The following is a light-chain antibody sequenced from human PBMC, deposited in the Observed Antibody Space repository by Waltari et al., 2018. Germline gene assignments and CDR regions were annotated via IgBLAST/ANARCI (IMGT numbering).Light chain of an antibody. Sequence: QPVLTQPPSAPATPGQKVVISCSARSSHIGTHTLNCLHKLPGAAPILLIYVNNQRPSGFPDRFSGSKSGTSASLVVSGLQSDDEAEYYCAAWDDSLNGLVFGGGTKLTVL. CDR1: SSHIGTHT. CDR2: VNN. J-gene: IGLJ2*01. CDR3: AAWDDSLNGLV. V-gene: IGLV1-44*01.